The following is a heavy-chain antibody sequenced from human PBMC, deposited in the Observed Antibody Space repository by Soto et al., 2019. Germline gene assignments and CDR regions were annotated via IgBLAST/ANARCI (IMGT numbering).Heavy chain of an antibody. CDR3: ARYYYGSGSYFFDY. V-gene: IGHV4-39*01. J-gene: IGHJ4*02. CDR2: IYYSGST. Sequence: QLQLQESGPGLVKPSETLSLTCTVSGGSISSSSYYWGWIRKPQGKGLEWIGSIYYSGSTYYNPSLKCRVTISVDTSKNQFSLKLSSVTAADTAVYYCARYYYGSGSYFFDYWGQGTLVTVSS. CDR1: GGSISSSSYY. D-gene: IGHD3-10*01.